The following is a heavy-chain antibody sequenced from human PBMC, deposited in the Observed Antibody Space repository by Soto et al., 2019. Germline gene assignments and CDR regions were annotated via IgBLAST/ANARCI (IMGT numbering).Heavy chain of an antibody. CDR3: AKGPIFGVENIYDY. J-gene: IGHJ4*02. V-gene: IGHV3-23*01. CDR1: GFTFSSYA. CDR2: MSGSGGTA. D-gene: IGHD3-3*01. Sequence: EVQLLESGGGLVQPGGSLRLSCAASGFTFSSYAMSWVRQAPGKGLEWVSGMSGSGGTAYYRDYGKGRFTISRDNSKQTLYLQMNSLRAEDTALYYCAKGPIFGVENIYDYWGQGTLVTVSS.